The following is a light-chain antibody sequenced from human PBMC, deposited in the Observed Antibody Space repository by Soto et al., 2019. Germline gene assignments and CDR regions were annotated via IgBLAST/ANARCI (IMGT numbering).Light chain of an antibody. V-gene: IGLV2-14*03. Sequence: QSALTQPASVSGSPGQSITISCTGTSNDVGGYDYVSWYQHHPGKAPKLMIYDVSNRPSGVSNRFSSSKSGNTASLTISGLQAEDEADYYCSSYTSSSLYVFGTGTKVTVL. CDR3: SSYTSSSLYV. CDR2: DVS. J-gene: IGLJ1*01. CDR1: SNDVGGYDY.